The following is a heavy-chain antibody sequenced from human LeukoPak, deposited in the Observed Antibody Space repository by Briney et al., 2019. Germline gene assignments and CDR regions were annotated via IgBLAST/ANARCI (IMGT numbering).Heavy chain of an antibody. J-gene: IGHJ4*02. CDR2: ISGSGGST. D-gene: IGHD6-13*01. V-gene: IGHV3-23*01. CDR1: GFTFSSYA. Sequence: GGSLRLSCAASGFTFSSYAMSWVRQAPGKGLEWVSAISGSGGSTYYADSVKGRFTISRDNSKNTLYLQMNSLRAEDTAVYYCAKDRSGYSSSWYPSYYFDYWGQGTLVTVSS. CDR3: AKDRSGYSSSWYPSYYFDY.